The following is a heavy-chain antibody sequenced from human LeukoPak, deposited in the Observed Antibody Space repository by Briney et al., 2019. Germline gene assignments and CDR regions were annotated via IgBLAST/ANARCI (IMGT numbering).Heavy chain of an antibody. CDR1: GGSISSHY. CDR3: ARSRLTGTTNY. Sequence: PSETLSLTCTVSGGSISSHYWSWIRQPPGKGLEWIGYIYYSGSTNYNPSLKSRVTILVDTSKNQFSLKLSSVTAADTAVYYCARSRLTGTTNYWGQGTLVTVSS. CDR2: IYYSGST. V-gene: IGHV4-59*11. D-gene: IGHD1-7*01. J-gene: IGHJ4*02.